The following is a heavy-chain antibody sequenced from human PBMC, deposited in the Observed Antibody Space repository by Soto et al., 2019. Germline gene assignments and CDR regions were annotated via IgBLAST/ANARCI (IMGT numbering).Heavy chain of an antibody. CDR1: GGSISSSSHY. J-gene: IGHJ4*02. Sequence: SETLSLTCSVSGGSISSSSHYWGWIRQPPGKGLEWIANIYYSGSTYYNPSLQSRVTISVDTSKNQFSLKVNSVTAADTAVYYCARAAPEDVVVVTALKGYFDYWGQGTLVTVSS. V-gene: IGHV4-39*01. CDR2: IYYSGST. CDR3: ARAAPEDVVVVTALKGYFDY. D-gene: IGHD2-15*01.